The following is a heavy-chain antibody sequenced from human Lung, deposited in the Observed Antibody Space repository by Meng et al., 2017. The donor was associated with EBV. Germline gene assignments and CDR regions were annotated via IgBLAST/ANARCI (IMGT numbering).Heavy chain of an antibody. D-gene: IGHD1-26*01. J-gene: IGHJ4*02. CDR2: ISAYNGNT. CDR1: GYTFTNYG. CDR3: ARVEVGITSGDY. V-gene: IGHV1-18*01. Sequence: QAQLMQSVGGVKKPGASLKVSCKASGYTFTNYGITWVRQAPGQGLEWMGWISAYNGNTNYAQTLQGRVTMTTDTSTSTAYMELRSLRSDDTAVYYCARVEVGITSGDYWGQGTLVTVSS.